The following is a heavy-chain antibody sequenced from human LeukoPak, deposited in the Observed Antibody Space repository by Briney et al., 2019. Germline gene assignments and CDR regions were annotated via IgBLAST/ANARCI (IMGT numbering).Heavy chain of an antibody. D-gene: IGHD3-3*01. V-gene: IGHV4-39*07. J-gene: IGHJ6*03. CDR3: ARVRGPYDFWSGYYLGDYYYYMDV. CDR2: IYYSGST. Sequence: SETLSLTCTVSGGSISSSSYYWGWIRQPPGKGLEWIGSIYYSGSTYYNPSLKSRVTISVDTSKNQFSLKLSSVTAADTAVYYCARVRGPYDFWSGYYLGDYYYYMDVWGKGTTVTVSS. CDR1: GGSISSSSYY.